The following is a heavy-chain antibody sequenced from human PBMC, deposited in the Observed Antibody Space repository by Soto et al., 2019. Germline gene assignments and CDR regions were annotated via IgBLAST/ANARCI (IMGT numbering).Heavy chain of an antibody. CDR1: GFTVSSHY. CDR3: ARSGGNYWFDP. D-gene: IGHD2-21*02. Sequence: EVQLVESGGGLVQPGGSLRLSCAASGFTVSSHYMRWVRQAPGKGLEWVAVVYSGGSTYYAESVKGRFTISRDNSKNTLYLQMNSLRVEDTAVYYCARSGGNYWFDPWGQGTLVTVSS. V-gene: IGHV3-66*01. J-gene: IGHJ5*02. CDR2: VYSGGST.